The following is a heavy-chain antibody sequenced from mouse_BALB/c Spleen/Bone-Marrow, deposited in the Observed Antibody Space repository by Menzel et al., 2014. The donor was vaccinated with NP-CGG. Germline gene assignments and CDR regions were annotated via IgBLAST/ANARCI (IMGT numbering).Heavy chain of an antibody. V-gene: IGHV14-3*02. CDR1: GFNIKDTY. D-gene: IGHD1-1*01. CDR3: ARAYYYGSSYYVMDY. Sequence: SGTELVKPGASVKLSCTASGFNIKDTYMHWVRQRPEQGLEWIGRIDPANGNTRYDPKFQGEATITADTSSNTACLQLTSLTSEDTAVYYCARAYYYGSSYYVMDYWGQGTSVTVSS. CDR2: IDPANGNT. J-gene: IGHJ4*01.